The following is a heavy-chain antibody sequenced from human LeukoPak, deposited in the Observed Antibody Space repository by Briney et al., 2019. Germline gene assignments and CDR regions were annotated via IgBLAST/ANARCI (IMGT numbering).Heavy chain of an antibody. CDR1: GFTFSSCA. CDR2: ISYDGSNK. J-gene: IGHJ3*02. V-gene: IGHV3-30-3*01. D-gene: IGHD4-23*01. CDR3: ARDSPIDYGGNSWDAFDI. Sequence: PGRSLRLSCAASGFTFSSCAMHWVRQAPGKGLEWVAVISYDGSNKYYADSVKGRFTISRDNSKNTLYLQMNSLRAEDTAVYYCARDSPIDYGGNSWDAFDIWGQGTMVTVSS.